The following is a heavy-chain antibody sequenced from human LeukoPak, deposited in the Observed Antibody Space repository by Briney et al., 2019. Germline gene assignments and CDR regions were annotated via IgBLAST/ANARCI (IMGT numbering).Heavy chain of an antibody. J-gene: IGHJ4*02. Sequence: SETLSLTCTVSGDSISSRASFWGWVRQPPGKGLEWIGSIRYSGPTYYNPSLKSRVTIPVDTSKNQFSLKLSSVTAADTAVYYCVRHEEEDGYNAKTFDYWGQGTLVTVSS. V-gene: IGHV4-39*01. CDR3: VRHEEEDGYNAKTFDY. CDR1: GDSISSRASF. D-gene: IGHD5-24*01. CDR2: IRYSGPT.